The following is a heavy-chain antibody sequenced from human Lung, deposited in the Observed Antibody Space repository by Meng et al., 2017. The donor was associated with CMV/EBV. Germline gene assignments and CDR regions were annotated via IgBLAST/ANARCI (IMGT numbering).Heavy chain of an antibody. D-gene: IGHD3-10*01. CDR3: ARHHTYYFASGPNYYFDY. Sequence: SETXSLTCTVSGGSISSTYYYWGWIRQPPGRGLEWIGSLYYSGSTYYNPSLKSRVTVSVDTSKNQFSLKLTSVTAADTAIYYCARHHTYYFASGPNYYFDYWXQGTLVTSPQ. J-gene: IGHJ4*02. CDR1: GGSISSTYYY. CDR2: LYYSGST. V-gene: IGHV4-39*01.